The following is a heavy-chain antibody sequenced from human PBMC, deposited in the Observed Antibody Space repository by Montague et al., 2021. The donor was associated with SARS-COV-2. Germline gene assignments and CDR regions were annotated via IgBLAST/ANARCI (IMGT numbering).Heavy chain of an antibody. J-gene: IGHJ4*02. CDR2: ISSSSSYI. V-gene: IGHV3-21*01. CDR1: GFTFSSYG. D-gene: IGHD6-25*01. CDR3: AINLGIPGATTYYFDY. Sequence: SLRLSCAASGFTFSSYGMNWVRQAPGKGLEWVSSISSSSSYIYYADSVKGRFTISRDNAKNSLYLQMNSLRAEDTAVYYCAINLGIPGATTYYFDYWGQGTLVTVSS.